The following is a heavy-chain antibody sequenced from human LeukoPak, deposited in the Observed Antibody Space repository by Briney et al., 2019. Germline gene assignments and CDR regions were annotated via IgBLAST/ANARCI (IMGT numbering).Heavy chain of an antibody. J-gene: IGHJ4*02. CDR3: ARGGTHSTLFDY. CDR2: IIPIFGTA. CDR1: GGTFSSYA. V-gene: IGHV1-69*05. Sequence: ASVKVSCKASGGTFSSYAISWVRQAPGQGLEWMGGIIPIFGTANYAQKFQGRVTITTDESTSTAYMELSSLRSEDTAVYYCARGGTHSTLFDYWGQGTLVTVSS. D-gene: IGHD2-2*01.